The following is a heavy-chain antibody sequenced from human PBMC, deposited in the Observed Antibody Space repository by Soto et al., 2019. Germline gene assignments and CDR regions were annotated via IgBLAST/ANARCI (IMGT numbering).Heavy chain of an antibody. J-gene: IGHJ4*02. D-gene: IGHD5-18*01. Sequence: EVQLVESGGGLVQPGGSLRLSCAASGVTVSSNYMSWVRQAPGKGLEWVSVIYSGGSTYYADSVKGRLTISRDNSKNTLYLQMNSLRAEDTAVYYCARHGYNYGGGYFDYWGQGTLVTVSS. V-gene: IGHV3-66*04. CDR2: IYSGGST. CDR3: ARHGYNYGGGYFDY. CDR1: GVTVSSNY.